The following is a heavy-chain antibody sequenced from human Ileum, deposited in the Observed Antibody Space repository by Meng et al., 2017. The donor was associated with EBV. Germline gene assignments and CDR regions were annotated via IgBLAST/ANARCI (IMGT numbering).Heavy chain of an antibody. V-gene: IGHV1-3*01. CDR3: ARVERGVKFDK. CDR2: INADNGNT. Sequence: QVQGLRSGAEVKKLGASCKLSCKASGYTFSKYAIHWVRQAPGQRPEWMGWINADNGNTKYSQKFQGRVTITRNTPASTVYMDVRSLRSEDTAVYFCARVERGVKFDKWGQGTLVTVSS. D-gene: IGHD2-21*01. CDR1: GYTFSKYA. J-gene: IGHJ4*01.